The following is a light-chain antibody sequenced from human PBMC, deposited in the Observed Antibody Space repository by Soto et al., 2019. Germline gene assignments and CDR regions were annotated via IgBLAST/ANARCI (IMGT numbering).Light chain of an antibody. CDR3: QQYYNWPPWT. Sequence: EIVMTQSPATLFVSPGERATLSCRASQSVDSHLAWYQQKPGQAPRLLIYGASTRATGIPARFSGSGSGTEFTLTISSLQSEDSAVYSCQQYYNWPPWTFGQGTKVEIK. CDR2: GAS. CDR1: QSVDSH. J-gene: IGKJ1*01. V-gene: IGKV3-15*01.